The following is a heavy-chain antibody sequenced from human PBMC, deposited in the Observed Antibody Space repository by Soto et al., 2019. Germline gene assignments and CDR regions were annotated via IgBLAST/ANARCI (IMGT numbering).Heavy chain of an antibody. J-gene: IGHJ6*02. V-gene: IGHV3-9*01. CDR3: AKGVRRTWHEVDV. CDR1: GFSLDDYT. CDR2: ITWNSDKI. D-gene: IGHD3-10*01. Sequence: EVQLVESGGDLLQPGGSLRLSCAGFGFSLDDYTMHWVRQAPGKGLEWVSGITWNSDKIAYAASVRGRFTVSKDSAKNPTQLEMNTLRIEDTALYYCAKGVRRTWHEVDVWGQGTAVIASS.